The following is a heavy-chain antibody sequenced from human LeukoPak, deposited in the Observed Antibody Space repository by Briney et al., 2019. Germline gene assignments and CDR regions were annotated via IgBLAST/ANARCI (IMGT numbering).Heavy chain of an antibody. V-gene: IGHV4-34*01. CDR1: GGSFSGYY. CDR3: ARGADSSGYAFDY. J-gene: IGHJ4*02. Sequence: SETLSLTCAVYGGSFSGYYWSWIRQLPGKGLEWIGEINHSGSTNYNPSLKSRVTISVDTSKNQFSLKLSSVTAADTAVYYCARGADSSGYAFDYWGQGTLVTVSS. CDR2: INHSGST. D-gene: IGHD3-22*01.